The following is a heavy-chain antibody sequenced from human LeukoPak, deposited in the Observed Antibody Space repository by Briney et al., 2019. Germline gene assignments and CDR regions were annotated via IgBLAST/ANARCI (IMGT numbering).Heavy chain of an antibody. J-gene: IGHJ4*02. D-gene: IGHD6-13*01. V-gene: IGHV4-34*01. CDR2: INHSGST. CDR1: GGSFSGYY. CDR3: ARGVAAGLDY. Sequence: SETLSLTCAVYGGSFSGYYWSWIRQPPGKGLEWIGEINHSGSTNYNPSLKSRVTISVDTSKNQFSLQLSSVTAADTAVYYCARGVAAGLDYWGQGTLVTVSS.